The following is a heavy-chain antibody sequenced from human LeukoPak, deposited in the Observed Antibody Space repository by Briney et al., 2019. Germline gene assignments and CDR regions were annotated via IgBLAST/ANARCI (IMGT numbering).Heavy chain of an antibody. J-gene: IGHJ4*02. CDR2: ISGSGGST. D-gene: IGHD3-22*01. CDR1: GFTFSSYA. V-gene: IGHV3-23*01. Sequence: DPGGSLRLSCAASGFTFSSYAMSWVRQAPGEGLEWVSAISGSGGSTYYADSVKGRFTISRDNSKNTLYLQMNSLRAEDTAVYYCAKGKYYYDSSGYSLFDYWGQGTLVTVSS. CDR3: AKGKYYYDSSGYSLFDY.